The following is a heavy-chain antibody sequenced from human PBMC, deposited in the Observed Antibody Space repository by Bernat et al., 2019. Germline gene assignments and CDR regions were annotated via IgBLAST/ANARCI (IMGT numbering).Heavy chain of an antibody. CDR1: GYTFTSYD. CDR2: MNPNSGNT. CDR3: ATGLYYYYGMDV. V-gene: IGHV1-8*01. Sequence: QVQLVQSGAEVKKPGASVKVSCKASGYTFTSYDINWVRQATGQGLEWMGWMNPNSGNTGYAQKFQGRVTMTRNTSKSTAYMELSSLRSEDTAVYYCATGLYYYYGMDVWGQGTTVTVSS. J-gene: IGHJ6*02.